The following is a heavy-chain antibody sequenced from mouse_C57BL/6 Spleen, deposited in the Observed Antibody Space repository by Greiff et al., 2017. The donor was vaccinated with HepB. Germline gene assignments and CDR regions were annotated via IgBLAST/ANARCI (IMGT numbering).Heavy chain of an antibody. CDR1: GYTFTSYW. J-gene: IGHJ4*01. D-gene: IGHD2-1*01. V-gene: IGHV1-69*01. CDR3: ARRYGNPYAMDY. Sequence: VQLKQPGAELVMPGASVKLSCKASGYTFTSYWMHWVKQRPGQGLEWIGEIDPSDSYTNYNQKFKGKSTLTVDKSSSTAYMQLSSLTSEDSAVYYCARRYGNPYAMDYWGQGTSVTVSS. CDR2: IDPSDSYT.